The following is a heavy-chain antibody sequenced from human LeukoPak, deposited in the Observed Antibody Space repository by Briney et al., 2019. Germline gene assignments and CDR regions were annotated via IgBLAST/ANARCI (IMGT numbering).Heavy chain of an antibody. J-gene: IGHJ4*02. CDR1: GYSFTSYW. V-gene: IGHV5-51*01. D-gene: IGHD6-13*01. Sequence: GESLKISCKGSGYSFTSYWIGWVRQMPGKGLEWMGIIYPGDSDTRYSPSFQGQVTIPADKSISTAYLQWSSLKASDTAMYYCARIGSSWTTPLDYWGQGTLVTVSS. CDR3: ARIGSSWTTPLDY. CDR2: IYPGDSDT.